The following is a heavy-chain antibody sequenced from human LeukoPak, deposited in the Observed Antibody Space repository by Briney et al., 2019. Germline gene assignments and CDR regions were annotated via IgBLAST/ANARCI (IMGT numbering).Heavy chain of an antibody. CDR1: GYSFTSYW. Sequence: GESLKISCKGSGYSFTSYWIGWVRQMPGKGLEWMGVVYPGDSDTRYSPSFQGQVTISADKSTSTAYLQRSSLKASDTAMYYCARRPAGFCSSNSCHSFDYWGQGTLVTVSS. D-gene: IGHD2-2*01. CDR2: VYPGDSDT. CDR3: ARRPAGFCSSNSCHSFDY. J-gene: IGHJ4*02. V-gene: IGHV5-51*01.